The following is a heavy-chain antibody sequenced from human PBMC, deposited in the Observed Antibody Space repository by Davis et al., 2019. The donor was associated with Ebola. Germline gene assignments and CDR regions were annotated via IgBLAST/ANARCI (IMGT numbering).Heavy chain of an antibody. D-gene: IGHD6-6*01. CDR2: ISGGGGST. CDR3: ASSWDY. CDR1: VITFSSYA. Sequence: GGSLRLSCTDSVITFSSYAMTWVRQAPGKGLEWVSAISGGGGSTYYADSVKGRFTISRDNAENSLYLQMTSLRDEDTAVYYCASSWDYWGQGTLVTVST. J-gene: IGHJ4*02. V-gene: IGHV3-23*01.